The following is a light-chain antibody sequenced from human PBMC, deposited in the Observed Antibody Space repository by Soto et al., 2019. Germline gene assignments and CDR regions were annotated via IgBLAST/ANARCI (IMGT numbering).Light chain of an antibody. V-gene: IGKV3-20*01. CDR1: QSVSSSS. Sequence: EIVLTQSPGTLSLSPGEKATLSCRASQSVSSSSLAWNQQKPGQAPRLLIYSTSSRATGIPDRFSGSGSGTDFTLTISRLVPGDFAVYYCQHYGCSSITYAHGTRLEI. J-gene: IGKJ5*01. CDR3: QHYGCSSIT. CDR2: STS.